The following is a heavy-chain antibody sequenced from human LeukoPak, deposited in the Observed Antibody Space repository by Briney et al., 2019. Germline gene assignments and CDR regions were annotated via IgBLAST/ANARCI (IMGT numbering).Heavy chain of an antibody. J-gene: IGHJ4*02. CDR3: TRYSRRGVQGVFDY. CDR1: GFTFGDYA. D-gene: IGHD2-15*01. CDR2: IRSQPYGGTT. V-gene: IGHV3-49*03. Sequence: GGSLRLSCTASGFTFGDYAMSWFRQAPGKGLEWVGLIRSQPYGGTTEYAASVKGRFTISRDDSKSIAYLQMNSLQTEDTAVYYSTRYSRRGVQGVFDYWGQGSLFTVSS.